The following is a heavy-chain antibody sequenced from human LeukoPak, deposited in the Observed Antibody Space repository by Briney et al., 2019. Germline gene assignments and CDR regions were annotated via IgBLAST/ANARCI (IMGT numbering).Heavy chain of an antibody. V-gene: IGHV3-9*01. CDR3: AKGGPYYDYPSDS. D-gene: IGHD3-16*01. Sequence: PGGSLRLSCAASGFIFDDYAMHWVRQVPGKGLEGVSAITWNSDDKVYADSVKGRFTISRDNAKNSLYLQMNSLRPEDTASYYCAKGGPYYDYPSDSWGQGTLVTVSS. CDR1: GFIFDDYA. J-gene: IGHJ4*02. CDR2: ITWNSDDK.